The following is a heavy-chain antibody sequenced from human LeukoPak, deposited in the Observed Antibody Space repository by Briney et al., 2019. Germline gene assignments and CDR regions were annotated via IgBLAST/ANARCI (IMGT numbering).Heavy chain of an antibody. CDR2: INHSGST. D-gene: IGHD2-2*01. Sequence: SETLSLTCAVYGGSFSGYYWSWIRQPRGKALEWIGEINHSGSTNYNPSLKSRVTISVDTSKNQFSLKLRSVTAADTAVYYCARGDCSSTSCYWSFDPWGQGTLVTVSS. J-gene: IGHJ5*02. CDR1: GGSFSGYY. V-gene: IGHV4-34*01. CDR3: ARGDCSSTSCYWSFDP.